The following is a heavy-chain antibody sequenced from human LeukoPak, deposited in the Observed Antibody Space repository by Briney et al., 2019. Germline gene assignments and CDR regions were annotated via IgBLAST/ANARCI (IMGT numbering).Heavy chain of an antibody. D-gene: IGHD3-10*01. CDR3: ARSSYGAGSKPYWVDY. CDR2: YSGST. CDR1: GGSISSSSYY. J-gene: IGHJ4*02. V-gene: IGHV4-39*01. Sequence: SETLSLTCTVSGGSISSSSYYWAWIRQPPGKGLEYIGSYSGSTYYNLSLKSRVTISVDTSKKQFSLKLSSVTAADTDVYYCARSSYGAGSKPYWVDYWGQGTLVTVSS.